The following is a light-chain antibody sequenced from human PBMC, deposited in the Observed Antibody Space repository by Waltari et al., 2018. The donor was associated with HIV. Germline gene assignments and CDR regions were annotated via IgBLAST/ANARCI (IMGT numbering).Light chain of an antibody. J-gene: IGLJ3*02. CDR1: SNNVGYQG. CDR3: SAWDSSLSAWV. Sequence: QAGLTQPPSVSKGLRQTATLTCTGNSNNVGYQGAAWLQQHQGHPPKLLSYRNNNLPSGISEILSPSMSGTLSSLTITGLQPEDEADYYCSAWDSSLSAWVFGGGTKLTVL. CDR2: RNN. V-gene: IGLV10-54*01.